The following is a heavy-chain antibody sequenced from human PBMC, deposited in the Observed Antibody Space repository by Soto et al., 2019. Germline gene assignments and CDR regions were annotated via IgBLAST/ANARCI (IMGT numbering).Heavy chain of an antibody. CDR2: INPNSGAT. D-gene: IGHD3-10*01. J-gene: IGHJ5*02. CDR1: GYTFTGYF. CDR3: ARGGGTILAPLP. Sequence: GASVKVSCKASGYTFTGYFIHWVRQAPGQGLEWMGWINPNSGATKYAQKFQGRVTLTRDTPINTAYMEMNILRSDDTAVYYCARGGGTILAPLPWGQGTLATVSS. V-gene: IGHV1-2*02.